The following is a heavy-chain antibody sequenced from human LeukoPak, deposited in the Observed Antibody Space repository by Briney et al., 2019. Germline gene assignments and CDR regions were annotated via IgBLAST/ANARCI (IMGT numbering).Heavy chain of an antibody. V-gene: IGHV3-30*02. CDR3: ARGGQQLSPGNWFDP. Sequence: PGGSLRLSCAASGFTFSSYGMHWVRQAPGKGLEWVAFIRYDGSNKYYADSVKGRFTISGDNSKNTLYLQMNSLRAEDTAVYYCARGGQQLSPGNWFDPWGQGTLVTISS. CDR1: GFTFSSYG. J-gene: IGHJ5*02. D-gene: IGHD6-13*01. CDR2: IRYDGSNK.